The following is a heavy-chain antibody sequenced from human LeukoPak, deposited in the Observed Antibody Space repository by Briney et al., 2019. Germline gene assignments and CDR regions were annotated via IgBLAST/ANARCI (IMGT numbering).Heavy chain of an antibody. CDR1: GFTFSTYA. D-gene: IGHD2-21*01. CDR2: ISNSGDRT. V-gene: IGHV3-23*01. J-gene: IGHJ4*02. CDR3: VKDRCDRATCPEG. Sequence: GGSLRLSCAASGFTFSTYAMSWVRQAPGEGLQWVSGISNSGDRTYYLDSVKGRFTISRDNSKNTLQLKMSSLRAETTALYYCVKDRCDRATCPEGWVEATLVTDPS.